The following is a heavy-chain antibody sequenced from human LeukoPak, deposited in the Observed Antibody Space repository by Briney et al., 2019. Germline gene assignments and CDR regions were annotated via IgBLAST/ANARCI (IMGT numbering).Heavy chain of an antibody. CDR3: ARSLGGVPAASSGYYYGMDV. V-gene: IGHV1-8*01. Sequence: ASVKVSCKASGYTFTSYDINWVRQATGQGLEWMGWMNPNSGNTGYAQKFQGRVTMTRNTSISTAYMELSSLRSEDTAVYYCARSLGGVPAASSGYYYGMDVWGQGTTVTVSS. CDR1: GYTFTSYD. CDR2: MNPNSGNT. D-gene: IGHD2-2*01. J-gene: IGHJ6*02.